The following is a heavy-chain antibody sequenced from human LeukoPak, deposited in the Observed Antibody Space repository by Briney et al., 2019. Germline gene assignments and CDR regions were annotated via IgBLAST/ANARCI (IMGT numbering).Heavy chain of an antibody. CDR2: INPNSGGT. Sequence: ASVKVSCKASGYTFTGYYMHWVRQAPGQGLEWMGRINPNSGGTNYAQKFQGRVTMTRDTSISTAYMELSRLRSDDTAVYYCARVYCSSTSCPYWFDPWGRGTLVTVSS. D-gene: IGHD2-2*01. CDR1: GYTFTGYY. CDR3: ARVYCSSTSCPYWFDP. J-gene: IGHJ5*02. V-gene: IGHV1-2*06.